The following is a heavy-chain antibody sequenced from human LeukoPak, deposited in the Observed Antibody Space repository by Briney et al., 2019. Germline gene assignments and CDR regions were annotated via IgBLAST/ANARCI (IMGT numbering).Heavy chain of an antibody. D-gene: IGHD1-26*01. CDR2: VNDNGANT. Sequence: GGSLRLSCAASGFTISKDGMSWVRQAPGKGLEWVSTVNDNGANTHYADSVKGRFTISRDNSRNTLLIEMNSLRVDDTALYYCTKGDGGYYPIDNWGQGTLVIVSS. CDR1: GFTISKDG. J-gene: IGHJ4*02. V-gene: IGHV3-23*01. CDR3: TKGDGGYYPIDN.